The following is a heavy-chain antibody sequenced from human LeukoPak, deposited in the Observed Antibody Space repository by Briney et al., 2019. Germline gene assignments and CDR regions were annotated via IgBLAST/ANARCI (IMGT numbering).Heavy chain of an antibody. CDR2: IYSGGST. CDR1: GFTFSNAW. D-gene: IGHD5-18*01. Sequence: GGSLRLSCAASGFTFSNAWMSWVRQAPGKGLEWVSVIYSGGSTYYADSVKGRFTISRDNSKNTLYLQMNSLRAEDTAVYYCAAHGRYSYGYGYWGQGTLVTVSS. CDR3: AAHGRYSYGYGY. V-gene: IGHV3-53*01. J-gene: IGHJ4*02.